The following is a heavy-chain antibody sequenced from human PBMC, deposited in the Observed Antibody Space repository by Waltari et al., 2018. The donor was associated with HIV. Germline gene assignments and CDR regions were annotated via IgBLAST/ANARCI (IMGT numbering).Heavy chain of an antibody. CDR3: ARMPGAAAGTGVYYYYGMDV. Sequence: QVQLQESGPGLVKPSETLSLTCTVSGGSISSYYWSWIRQPPGKGLGWIGYIYYSGSTNYNPSLKSRDTISVDTSKNQFSLKLSSVTAADTAVYYCARMPGAAAGTGVYYYYGMDVWGQGTTVTVSS. CDR1: GGSISSYY. V-gene: IGHV4-59*01. CDR2: IYYSGST. D-gene: IGHD6-13*01. J-gene: IGHJ6*02.